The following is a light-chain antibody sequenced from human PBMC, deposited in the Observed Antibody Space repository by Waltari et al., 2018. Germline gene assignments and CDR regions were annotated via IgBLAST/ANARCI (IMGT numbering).Light chain of an antibody. J-gene: IGKJ1*01. CDR1: QSVSNY. CDR2: SAS. CDR3: QQRSNWPRT. Sequence: EILLTQSPDTLSFSPGVRATPSCRASQSVSNYLAWYQQKPGQAPRLLIYSASYRATGVPARFSGSGSGTDFTLTISSLEPEDFAVYYCQQRSNWPRTFGQGTKVEIK. V-gene: IGKV3-11*01.